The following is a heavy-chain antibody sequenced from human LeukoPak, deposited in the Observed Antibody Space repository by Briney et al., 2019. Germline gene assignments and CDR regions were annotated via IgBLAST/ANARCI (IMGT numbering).Heavy chain of an antibody. J-gene: IGHJ4*02. CDR3: ARERWGHLTSVTTSRYFDY. V-gene: IGHV4-59*01. Sequence: PSETLSLTCSVSAASISSYYWSWIRQPPGKKLEWIGYIYSSGTTNYSPSLKRRVTISVDTSKNQFSLKLSSVTAAATAVYYCARERWGHLTSVTTSRYFDYWGQGALVTVSS. CDR1: AASISSYY. D-gene: IGHD4-17*01. CDR2: IYSSGTT.